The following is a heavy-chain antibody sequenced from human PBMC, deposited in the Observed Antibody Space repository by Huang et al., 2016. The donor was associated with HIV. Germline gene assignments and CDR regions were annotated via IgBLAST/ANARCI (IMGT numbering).Heavy chain of an antibody. Sequence: QVLLQESGPRLLKPSQTVSLTCTVSGASISGGSYFWSWVRQPAGMSLEWIGHVHTGGTITYNPSLKSRVTISLDRSKSQFSLRLSSVTAADTAVYYCARGDSRWYSLVGFDIWGQGTMVAAAS. D-gene: IGHD6-13*01. J-gene: IGHJ3*02. CDR1: GASISGGSYF. CDR2: VHTGGTI. V-gene: IGHV4-61*09. CDR3: ARGDSRWYSLVGFDI.